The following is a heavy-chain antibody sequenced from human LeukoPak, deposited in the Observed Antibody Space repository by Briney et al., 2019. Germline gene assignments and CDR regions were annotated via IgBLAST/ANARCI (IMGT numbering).Heavy chain of an antibody. J-gene: IGHJ6*02. CDR1: GFTVSSNY. Sequence: GGSLRLSCAASGFTVSSNYMSWVRQAPGKGLEWVSVIYSGGSTYYADSVKGRFTISRDNSKNTLYLQMNSLRAEDTAVYYCARELPRGPPPYYYYGMDVWGQGTTVTVSS. D-gene: IGHD3-10*01. CDR3: ARELPRGPPPYYYYGMDV. V-gene: IGHV3-53*01. CDR2: IYSGGST.